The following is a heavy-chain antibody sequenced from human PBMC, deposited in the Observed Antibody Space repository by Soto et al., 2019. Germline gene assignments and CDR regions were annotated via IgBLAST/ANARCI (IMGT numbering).Heavy chain of an antibody. J-gene: IGHJ6*02. CDR2: ISTYNGNT. V-gene: IGHV1-18*01. Sequence: QVQLVQSGAEVKKPGASVKVSCKASGYTFNSYGITWVRQAPRQGLEWMGWISTYNGNTNYAQKLQGRVTMTTDTATSTAYMELRSLRSDDTAVYYCAREKQQLDGLDVWGQGTTVTVSS. CDR1: GYTFNSYG. CDR3: AREKQQLDGLDV. D-gene: IGHD6-13*01.